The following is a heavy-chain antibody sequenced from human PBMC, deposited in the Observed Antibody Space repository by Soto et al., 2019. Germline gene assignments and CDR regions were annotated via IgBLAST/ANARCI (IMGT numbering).Heavy chain of an antibody. D-gene: IGHD4-17*01. J-gene: IGHJ5*02. CDR3: AAGTTVTTGGYDP. CDR1: GGTFSSYT. Sequence: QVQLVQSGAEVKKPGSSVKVSCKASGGTFSSYTISWVRQAPGQGLEWMGRIIPILGIANYAQKFQGRVTMTADKSTSTAYMELSSLRSEDTAVYYFAAGTTVTTGGYDPWVQGTLVTVSS. CDR2: IIPILGIA. V-gene: IGHV1-69*02.